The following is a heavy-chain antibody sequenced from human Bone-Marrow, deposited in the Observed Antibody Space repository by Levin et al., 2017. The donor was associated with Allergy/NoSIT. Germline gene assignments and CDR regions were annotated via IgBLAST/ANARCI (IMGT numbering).Heavy chain of an antibody. Sequence: ASVKVSCKASGYTFTGYYMHWVRQAPGQGLEWMGRINPNSGGTNYAQKFQGRVTMTRDTSISTAYMELSRLRSDDTAVYYCARACGRSIAARALHYYYYYMDVWGKGTTVTVSS. V-gene: IGHV1-2*06. J-gene: IGHJ6*03. CDR3: ARACGRSIAARALHYYYYYMDV. CDR2: INPNSGGT. CDR1: GYTFTGYY. D-gene: IGHD6-6*01.